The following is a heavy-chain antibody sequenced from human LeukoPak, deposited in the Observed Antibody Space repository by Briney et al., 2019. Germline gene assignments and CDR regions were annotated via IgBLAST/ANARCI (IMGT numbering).Heavy chain of an antibody. D-gene: IGHD2-2*01. CDR3: ARDSDIVVVPAPGP. CDR1: GYTFTSYG. Sequence: ASVKVSCKASGYTFTSYGISWVRQAPGQALEWMGWISAYNGNTNYAQKLQGRVTMTTDTSTSTAYMELRSLRSDDTAVYYCARDSDIVVVPAPGPWGQGTLVTVSS. V-gene: IGHV1-18*01. CDR2: ISAYNGNT. J-gene: IGHJ5*02.